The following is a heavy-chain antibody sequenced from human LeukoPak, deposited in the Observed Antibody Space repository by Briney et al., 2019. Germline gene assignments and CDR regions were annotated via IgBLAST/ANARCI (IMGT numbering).Heavy chain of an antibody. Sequence: GGSLRLSCAASGFTFSSYSMNWVRQAPGKGLEWVSSISSSSSYIYYADSVKGRFTISRDNSKNTLYLQMNSLRAEDTALYYCARRWIVGATSYFDYWGQGTLVTVSS. CDR3: ARRWIVGATSYFDY. V-gene: IGHV3-21*01. D-gene: IGHD1-26*01. CDR1: GFTFSSYS. CDR2: ISSSSSYI. J-gene: IGHJ4*02.